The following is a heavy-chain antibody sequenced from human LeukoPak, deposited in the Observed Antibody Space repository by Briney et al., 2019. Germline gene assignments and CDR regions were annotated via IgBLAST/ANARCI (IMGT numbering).Heavy chain of an antibody. D-gene: IGHD4-17*01. CDR2: IIPILGIA. CDR3: ARDLSTVTTPYYFDY. V-gene: IGHV1-69*04. J-gene: IGHJ4*02. CDR1: GGTFSSYA. Sequence: GASVKVSCKASGGTFSSYAISWVRQAPGQGLEWMGRIIPILGIANYAQKFQGRVTITADKSTSTAYMELSSLRSEDTAVYYCARDLSTVTTPYYFDYWGQGTLVTVSS.